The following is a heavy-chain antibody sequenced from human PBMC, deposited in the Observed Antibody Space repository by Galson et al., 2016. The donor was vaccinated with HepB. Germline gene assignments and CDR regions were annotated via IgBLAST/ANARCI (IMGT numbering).Heavy chain of an antibody. D-gene: IGHD6-13*01. CDR2: ISGSGGST. CDR1: GFTFSFYA. V-gene: IGHV3-23*01. Sequence: SLRLSCAASGFTFSFYAMTWVRQAPGKGLEWVSVISGSGGSTYYADPVKGRFTVSRDNPKNTLYLQMNSPRADDTAVYYCAKVGGHTSSWSYFDYWGQGSLVTVSS. J-gene: IGHJ4*02. CDR3: AKVGGHTSSWSYFDY.